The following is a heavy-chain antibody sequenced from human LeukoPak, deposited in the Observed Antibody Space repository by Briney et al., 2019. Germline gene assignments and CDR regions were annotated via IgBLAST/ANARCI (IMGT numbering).Heavy chain of an antibody. CDR2: MSSSDDGR. V-gene: IGHV3-23*01. Sequence: GGSLRLSCATSGFSFSSYAMSWVRQAPGKGLEWVSAMSSSDDGRYYAASVRGRFTISRDTSRSTLYLQMNSLRAEDTAVYYCARGSRLGVVERDAFDIWGLGTMVTVSS. J-gene: IGHJ3*02. CDR1: GFSFSSYA. D-gene: IGHD3-3*01. CDR3: ARGSRLGVVERDAFDI.